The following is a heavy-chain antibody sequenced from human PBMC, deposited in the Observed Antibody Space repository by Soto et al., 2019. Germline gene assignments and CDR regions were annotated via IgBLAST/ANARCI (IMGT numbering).Heavy chain of an antibody. CDR1: GGTFSSYA. Sequence: SVKVSCKASGGTFSSYAISWVRQAPGQGLEWMGGIIPIFGTANYAQKFQGRVTITADESKNTLYLQMNSLRAEDTAVYYCARRENQVVTYAFDIWGQGTMVTVSS. V-gene: IGHV1-69*13. D-gene: IGHD2-15*01. J-gene: IGHJ3*02. CDR2: IIPIFGTA. CDR3: ARRENQVVTYAFDI.